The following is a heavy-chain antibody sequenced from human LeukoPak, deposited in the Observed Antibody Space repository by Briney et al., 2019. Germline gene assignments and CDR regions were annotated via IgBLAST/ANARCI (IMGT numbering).Heavy chain of an antibody. Sequence: GGSLRLSCATSGFIVSGDFMSWVRQAPGKGLEWVSVIYSDGSTYYADSVKGRFTISRDNSKNTLDLQMTGLRAEDTAVYYCARVGIQLCVDYWGQGTLVTVSS. CDR1: GFIVSGDF. CDR2: IYSDGST. J-gene: IGHJ4*02. D-gene: IGHD5-18*01. V-gene: IGHV3-53*01. CDR3: ARVGIQLCVDY.